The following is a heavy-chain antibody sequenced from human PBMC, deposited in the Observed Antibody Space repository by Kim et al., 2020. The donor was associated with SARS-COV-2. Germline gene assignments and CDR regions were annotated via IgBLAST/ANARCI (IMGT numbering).Heavy chain of an antibody. CDR3: ARDATRYCSGGSCYSQ. CDR2: IYYSGST. Sequence: SETLSPTCTVSGGSISSGGYYWSWIRQHPGKGLEWIGYIYYSGSTYYNPSLKSRVTISVDTSKNQFSLKPSSVTAADTAVYYCARDATRYCSGGSCYSQWDQGTLITVSS. J-gene: IGHJ4*02. V-gene: IGHV4-31*03. CDR1: GGSISSGGYY. D-gene: IGHD2-15*01.